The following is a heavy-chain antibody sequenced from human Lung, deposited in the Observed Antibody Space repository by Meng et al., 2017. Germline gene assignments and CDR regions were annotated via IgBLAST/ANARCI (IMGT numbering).Heavy chain of an antibody. CDR3: ARGPTTMAHDFDY. J-gene: IGHJ4*02. V-gene: IGHV4-34*01. CDR1: GGSFSDYY. CDR2: INHSGST. Sequence: QVQLQQGGAGLLKPSGRLSVPWVVSGGSFSDYYWSWIRQPPGKGLEWIGEINHSGSTNYNPSLESRATISVDTSQNNLSLKLSSVTAADSAVYYCARGPTTMAHDFDYWGQGTLVTVSS. D-gene: IGHD4-11*01.